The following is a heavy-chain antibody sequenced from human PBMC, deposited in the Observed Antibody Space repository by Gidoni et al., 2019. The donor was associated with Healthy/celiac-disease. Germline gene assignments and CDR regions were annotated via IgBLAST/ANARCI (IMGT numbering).Heavy chain of an antibody. CDR1: GFPFSSYG. CDR2: ISYDGSNK. V-gene: IGHV3-30*18. CDR3: AKGSPYATMVRGDYSAGMDV. J-gene: IGHJ6*02. D-gene: IGHD3-10*01. Sequence: QVQLVESGGGVVQPGRPLRLPCAASGFPFSSYGMHWVHQAPGKGLEWVAVISYDGSNKYYADSVKGRFTISRDNSKNTLYLQMNSLRAEDTAVYYCAKGSPYATMVRGDYSAGMDVWGQGTTVTVSS.